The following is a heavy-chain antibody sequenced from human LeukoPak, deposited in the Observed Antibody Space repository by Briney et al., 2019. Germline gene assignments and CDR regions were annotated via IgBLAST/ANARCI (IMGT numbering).Heavy chain of an antibody. CDR2: IYSDGNT. J-gene: IGHJ5*02. CDR3: ARERGGGGDAFDVWFDP. D-gene: IGHD3-16*01. V-gene: IGHV3-53*01. CDR1: GITVSTSY. Sequence: GGSLILSCVGSGITVSTSYLPWVGQAPGQLLESVSTIYSDGNTLYADSVKGRFTISRDNSKNTLYLQMNSLRADDTAVYYCARERGGGGDAFDVWFDPWGQGTLVTVSS.